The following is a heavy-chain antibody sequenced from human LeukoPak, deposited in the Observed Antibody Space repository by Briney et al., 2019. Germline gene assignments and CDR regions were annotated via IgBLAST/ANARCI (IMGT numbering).Heavy chain of an antibody. CDR3: ARVHRRAYSSSSQGFDP. Sequence: ASVKVSCKASGGTFSSYAISWVRQAPGQGLEWMGGIIPIFGTANYAQKFQGRVTITADESTSTAYMELSSLRSEDTAVYYCARVHRRAYSSSSQGFDPWGQGTLVTVSS. J-gene: IGHJ5*02. CDR2: IIPIFGTA. D-gene: IGHD6-6*01. CDR1: GGTFSSYA. V-gene: IGHV1-69*13.